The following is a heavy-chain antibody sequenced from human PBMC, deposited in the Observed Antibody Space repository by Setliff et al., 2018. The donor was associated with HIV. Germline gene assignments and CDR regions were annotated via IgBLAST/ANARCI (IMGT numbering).Heavy chain of an antibody. Sequence: GGSLRLSCAASGFTFSSHAMTWVRQAPGQGLEWVSIISGSGISTYYADSVKGRFTISRDNSKNTLYLQMNSLRAEDTAVYYCARDAPWDSYGLDYWGQGTLVTVSS. CDR3: ARDAPWDSYGLDY. J-gene: IGHJ4*02. D-gene: IGHD5-18*01. V-gene: IGHV3-23*01. CDR1: GFTFSSHA. CDR2: ISGSGIST.